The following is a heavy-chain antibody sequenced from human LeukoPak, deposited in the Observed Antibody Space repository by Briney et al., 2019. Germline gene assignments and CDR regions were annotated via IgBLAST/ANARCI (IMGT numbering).Heavy chain of an antibody. V-gene: IGHV4-34*01. CDR2: INHSGST. Sequence: SETLSLTCAVYGESFSGYYWSWIRQPPGKGLEWIGEINHSGSTNYNPSLKSRVTISVDTSKNQFSLKLSSVTAADTAVYYCARADFLGSGSPPGRMDVWGQGTTVTVSS. D-gene: IGHD3-10*01. J-gene: IGHJ6*01. CDR1: GESFSGYY. CDR3: ARADFLGSGSPPGRMDV.